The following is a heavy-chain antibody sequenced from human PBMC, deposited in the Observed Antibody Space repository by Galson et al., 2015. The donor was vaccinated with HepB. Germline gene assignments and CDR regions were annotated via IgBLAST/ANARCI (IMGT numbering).Heavy chain of an antibody. D-gene: IGHD3-22*01. V-gene: IGHV3-53*01. CDR2: IYGGDST. Sequence: SLRLSCAASGFTVSSNYMNWVRQAPGKGLEWVSIIYGGDSTFYADSVRGRFTISSDNSKNTLYLQMNSLTAEDTAVYYCARDSTDGSGYYDAFHIWGQGTMVTVSS. J-gene: IGHJ3*02. CDR3: ARDSTDGSGYYDAFHI. CDR1: GFTVSSNY.